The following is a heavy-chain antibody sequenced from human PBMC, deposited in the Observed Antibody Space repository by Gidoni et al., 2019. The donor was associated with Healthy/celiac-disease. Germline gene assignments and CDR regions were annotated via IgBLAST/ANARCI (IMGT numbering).Heavy chain of an antibody. Sequence: QVQLQESGPGLVKPSETLSLTCTVSGGSISSYYWSWLRQPAGKGLEWIGRIYTSGSTNYNPSLKSRVTMSVDTSKNQFSLKLSSVTAADTAVYYCARLVEYYDFWSGFQATYGMDVWGQGTTVTVSS. CDR1: GGSISSYY. CDR3: ARLVEYYDFWSGFQATYGMDV. V-gene: IGHV4-4*07. J-gene: IGHJ6*02. D-gene: IGHD3-3*01. CDR2: IYTSGST.